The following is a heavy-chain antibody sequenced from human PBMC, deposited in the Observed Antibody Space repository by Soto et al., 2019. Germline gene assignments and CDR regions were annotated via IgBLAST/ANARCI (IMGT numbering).Heavy chain of an antibody. CDR1: GFTFSSYG. J-gene: IGHJ4*02. D-gene: IGHD6-19*01. CDR2: IKQDGSEK. Sequence: VQLVESGGGLVQPGGSLRLSCAASGFTFSSYGMSWVRQAPGKGLEWVANIKQDGSEKYYVDSVKGRFTISRDNAKNSLYLKMNSLRAEDTAVYYCARAVGWDYWGQGTLVTVSS. V-gene: IGHV3-7*01. CDR3: ARAVGWDY.